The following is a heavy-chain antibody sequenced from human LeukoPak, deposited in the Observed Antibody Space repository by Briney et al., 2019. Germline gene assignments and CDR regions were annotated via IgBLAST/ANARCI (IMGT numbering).Heavy chain of an antibody. CDR3: ARERLMVRGVIISNDAFDI. CDR2: IYYSGST. CDR1: GGSISSGDYY. J-gene: IGHJ3*02. Sequence: PSETLSLTCTVSGGSISSGDYYWSWIRQPPGKGLEWIGYIYYSGSTYYNPSLKSRVTISVDTSKNQFSLKLSSVTAADTAVYYCARERLMVRGVIISNDAFDIWGQGTMVTVSS. D-gene: IGHD3-10*01. V-gene: IGHV4-30-4*01.